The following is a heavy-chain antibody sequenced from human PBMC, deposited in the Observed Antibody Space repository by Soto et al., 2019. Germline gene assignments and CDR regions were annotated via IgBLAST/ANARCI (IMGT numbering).Heavy chain of an antibody. CDR1: GYSFTNYW. CDR3: ARLYSGYDMGPLYY. J-gene: IGHJ4*02. Sequence: PGESLKISCKGSGYSFTNYWIACVRQMPGKGLEWMGIIYPGDSDTRYSPSFQGQVTISADKSISTAYLQWSSLKASDTAMYYCARLYSGYDMGPLYYWGQGTLVTVSS. CDR2: IYPGDSDT. D-gene: IGHD5-12*01. V-gene: IGHV5-51*01.